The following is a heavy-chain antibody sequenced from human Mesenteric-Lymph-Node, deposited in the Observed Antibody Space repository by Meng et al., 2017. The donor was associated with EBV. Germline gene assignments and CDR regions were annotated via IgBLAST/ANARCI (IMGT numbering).Heavy chain of an antibody. D-gene: IGHD6-19*01. Sequence: QVSLGQSGTEGKKPGASVRISCKASGYTFTNYALEWVRQAPGQRLEWMGWINVGNGNTKYSQKFQGRVTISRDTSAKTAYVEVSSLRSDDTAVYYCARIRGIDSSTDYWGQGTLVTVSS. CDR3: ARIRGIDSSTDY. CDR1: GYTFTNYA. CDR2: INVGNGNT. V-gene: IGHV1-3*01. J-gene: IGHJ4*02.